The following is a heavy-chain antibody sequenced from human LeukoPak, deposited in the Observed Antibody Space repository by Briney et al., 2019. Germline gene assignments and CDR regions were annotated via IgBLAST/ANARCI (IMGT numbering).Heavy chain of an antibody. CDR2: IHYSGST. CDR3: ARVWFGEGYFDY. J-gene: IGHJ4*02. D-gene: IGHD3-10*01. Sequence: SETLSLTCTVSGGSISSSSYYWGWIRQPPGKGLEWIGSIHYSGSTYYNPSLKSRVTISVDTSKNQFSLKLSSVTASDTAVYYCARVWFGEGYFDYWGQGTLVTVSS. V-gene: IGHV4-39*07. CDR1: GGSISSSSYY.